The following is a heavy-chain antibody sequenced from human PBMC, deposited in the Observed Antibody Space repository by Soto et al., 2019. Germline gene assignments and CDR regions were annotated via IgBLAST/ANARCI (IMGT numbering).Heavy chain of an antibody. V-gene: IGHV3-30-3*01. CDR3: ARATVTTSDDAFDI. CDR2: TSYDGSNN. CDR1: GFTFSSYA. D-gene: IGHD4-4*01. Sequence: QVQLVESGGGVVQPGRSLRLSCAASGFTFSSYAMHWVRQAPGKGLEWVAVTSYDGSNNYYADSVKGRFTISRDNSKNTLYLQMNSLRAEDRAVYYCARATVTTSDDAFDIWAKGQWSPSLQ. J-gene: IGHJ3*02.